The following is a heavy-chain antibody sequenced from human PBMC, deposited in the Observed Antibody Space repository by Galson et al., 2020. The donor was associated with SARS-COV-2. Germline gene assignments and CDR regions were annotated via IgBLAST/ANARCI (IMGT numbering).Heavy chain of an antibody. CDR2: IKHDGSEK. CDR3: AREAISSWYPYYYYGMDV. V-gene: IGHV3-7*01. D-gene: IGHD6-13*01. CDR1: GFTFSSYW. J-gene: IGHJ6*02. Sequence: GESLKISCAASGFTFSSYWMSWVRQAPGKGLEWVANIKHDGSEKYYVDSVKGRFTISRDNAKNSLYLQMNSLRAEDTAVYYCAREAISSWYPYYYYGMDVWGQGTTVTVSS.